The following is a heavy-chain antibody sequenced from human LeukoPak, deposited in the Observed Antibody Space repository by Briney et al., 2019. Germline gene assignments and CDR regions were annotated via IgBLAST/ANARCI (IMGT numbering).Heavy chain of an antibody. CDR1: GFTVSSNY. CDR3: ARGTQQLSPVFDH. D-gene: IGHD6-13*01. J-gene: IGHJ4*02. CDR2: IYSGGNT. Sequence: PGGSLRLSCAVSGFTVSSNYMSWVRQAQGKGLEWVSLIYSGGNTYYADSVKGRFTISRDNSKNTLYVQMNSLSPEDTSVYYCARGTQQLSPVFDHWGQGTLVTVSS. V-gene: IGHV3-66*01.